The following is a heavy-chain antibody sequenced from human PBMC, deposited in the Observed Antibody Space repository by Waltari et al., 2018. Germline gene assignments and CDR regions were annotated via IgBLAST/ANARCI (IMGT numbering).Heavy chain of an antibody. Sequence: CAVSGGSISSSNWWSWIRQPPGKGLEWIGNIGGSSASTYNNPSLKTRVTISKDTSKNQFSLKLSSVTAADTAVYYCARGLEAAAGTRYFDYWGQGVLVTVSS. CDR1: GGSISSSNW. D-gene: IGHD6-13*01. J-gene: IGHJ4*02. V-gene: IGHV4-4*02. CDR2: IGGSSAST. CDR3: ARGLEAAAGTRYFDY.